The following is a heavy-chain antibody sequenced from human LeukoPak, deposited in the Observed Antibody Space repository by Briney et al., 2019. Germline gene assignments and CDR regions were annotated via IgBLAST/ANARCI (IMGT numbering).Heavy chain of an antibody. Sequence: SVNVSCKASGGTFSSYAIRWVRQAPGQGLEWMGGIIPIFGTANYAQKFQGRVTITTDESTSTAYMELSSLRSEDTAVYYCAREHCSSTSCYDAFDIWGQGTMVTVSS. CDR3: AREHCSSTSCYDAFDI. D-gene: IGHD2-2*01. CDR1: GGTFSSYA. J-gene: IGHJ3*02. CDR2: IIPIFGTA. V-gene: IGHV1-69*05.